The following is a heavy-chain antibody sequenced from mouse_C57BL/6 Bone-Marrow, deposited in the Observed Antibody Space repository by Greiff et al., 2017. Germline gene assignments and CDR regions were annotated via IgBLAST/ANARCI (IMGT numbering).Heavy chain of an antibody. CDR1: GYAFTNYL. V-gene: IGHV1-54*01. J-gene: IGHJ3*01. Sequence: QVQLQQSGAELVRPGTSVKVSCKASGYAFTNYLIEWVKQRPGQGLEWIGVINPGSGGTNYNEKFKGKATLTADKSSSTAYMQLSSLTSEDSAVYFCARWDSNYVAYWGQGTLVTVSA. CDR2: INPGSGGT. D-gene: IGHD2-5*01. CDR3: ARWDSNYVAY.